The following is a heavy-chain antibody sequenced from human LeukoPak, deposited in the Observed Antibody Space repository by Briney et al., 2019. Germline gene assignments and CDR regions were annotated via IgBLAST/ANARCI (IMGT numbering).Heavy chain of an antibody. D-gene: IGHD6-19*01. CDR3: ARGQWLALGYMDV. CDR2: IKQDGSEK. CDR1: GFTFSSYW. J-gene: IGHJ6*03. Sequence: PGGSLRLSCAASGFTFSSYWMSWVRQAPGKGLEWVANIKQDGSEKYYVDSVKGRFTISRDNAKNSLYLQMNSLRAEGTAVYYCARGQWLALGYMDVWGKGTTVTVSS. V-gene: IGHV3-7*01.